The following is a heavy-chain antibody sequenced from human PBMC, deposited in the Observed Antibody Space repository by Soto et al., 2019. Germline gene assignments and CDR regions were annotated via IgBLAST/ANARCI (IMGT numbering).Heavy chain of an antibody. CDR3: ASETNSSGSYYFYYGMDV. CDR1: GFTVSSNY. Sequence: PGGSLRLSCAASGFTVSSNYMSWVRQAPGKGLEWVSVIYSGGSTYYADSVKGRFTISRDNSKNTLYLQMNSLRAEGTAVYYCASETNSSGSYYFYYGMDVWGQGATVTVSS. J-gene: IGHJ6*02. V-gene: IGHV3-66*01. D-gene: IGHD6-19*01. CDR2: IYSGGST.